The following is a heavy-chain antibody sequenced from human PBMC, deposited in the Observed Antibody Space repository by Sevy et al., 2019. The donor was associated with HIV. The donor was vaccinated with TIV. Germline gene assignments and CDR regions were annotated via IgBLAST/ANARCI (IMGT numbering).Heavy chain of an antibody. V-gene: IGHV3-23*01. CDR3: AKDGGFGAYHYYGMDV. Sequence: GGSLRLSCAASGFTFSAYAMAWVRQAPGKGLEWVSVISGSGGSAYYADSVKGRFTISRDNSKNTVYLEMNSLRAEDTAVYYCAKDGGFGAYHYYGMDVWGQGTTVTVSS. CDR1: GFTFSAYA. J-gene: IGHJ6*02. D-gene: IGHD3-10*01. CDR2: ISGSGGSA.